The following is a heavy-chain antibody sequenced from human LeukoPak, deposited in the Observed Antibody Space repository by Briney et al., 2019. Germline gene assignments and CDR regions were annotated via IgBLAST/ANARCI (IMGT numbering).Heavy chain of an antibody. Sequence: SETLSLTCTVSGGSISSSDYYWGWIRQPPGKGLEWLGSIYYSGSTYYNPSLKSRVNISVDTSKNQFSLKLSSVTAADTAVYYCARGSLTYYDSSGYYYRAFDIWGQGTMVTVSS. CDR2: IYYSGST. CDR1: GGSISSSDYY. V-gene: IGHV4-39*07. J-gene: IGHJ3*02. D-gene: IGHD3-22*01. CDR3: ARGSLTYYDSSGYYYRAFDI.